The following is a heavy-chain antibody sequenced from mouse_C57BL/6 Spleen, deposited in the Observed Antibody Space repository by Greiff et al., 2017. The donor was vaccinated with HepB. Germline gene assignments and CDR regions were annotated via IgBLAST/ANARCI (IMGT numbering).Heavy chain of an antibody. D-gene: IGHD2-3*01. CDR1: GYSITSGYY. V-gene: IGHV3-6*01. Sequence: EVKLQESGPGLVKPSQSLSLTCSVTGYSITSGYYWNWIRQFPGNKLEWMGYISYDGSNNYNPSLKNRISITRDTSKNQFFLKLNTVTTEDTATYYCAREGGDGYYEGYFDYWGQGTTRTVSS. J-gene: IGHJ2*01. CDR2: ISYDGSN. CDR3: AREGGDGYYEGYFDY.